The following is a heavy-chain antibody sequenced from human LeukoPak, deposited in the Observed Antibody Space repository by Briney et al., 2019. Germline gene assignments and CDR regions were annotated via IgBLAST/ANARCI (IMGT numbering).Heavy chain of an antibody. D-gene: IGHD7-27*01. CDR3: AVDGDAFDY. V-gene: IGHV3-23*01. CDR1: GFTFSSYG. J-gene: IGHJ4*02. CDR2: ISGSGGST. Sequence: GGSLRLSCAASGFTFSSYGMSWVRQAPGKGLEWVSAISGSGGSTYYADSVKGRFTISRDNAKNSLYLQMNSLRAEDTSVYYCAVDGDAFDYWGQGTLVTVSS.